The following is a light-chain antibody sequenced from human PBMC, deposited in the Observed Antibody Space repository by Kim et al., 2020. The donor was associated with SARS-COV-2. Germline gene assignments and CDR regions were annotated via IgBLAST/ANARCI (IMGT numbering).Light chain of an antibody. CDR2: DVA. J-gene: IGKJ3*01. Sequence: SSVGDRVHFTDKVSKGSCDDFSGYQQKAGKAPKLLIYDVANLETGVPSRFSGRGSGTDFTFTISSLQSEDIATCYCQQYENLPFTVGPGTKVDIK. CDR1: KGSCDD. V-gene: IGKV1-33*01. CDR3: QQYENLPFT.